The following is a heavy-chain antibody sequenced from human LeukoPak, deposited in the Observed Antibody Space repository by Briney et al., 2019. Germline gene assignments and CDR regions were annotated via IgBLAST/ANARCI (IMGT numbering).Heavy chain of an antibody. Sequence: ASVKVSCKASGYTFTSYGISWVRQAPGQGLEWMGWISAYNGNTNYAQKLQGRVTITADESTSTAYMELSSLRSEDTAVYYCARADIVVVPAASKGSTTGYYYYMDVWGKGTTVTVSS. V-gene: IGHV1-18*01. CDR2: ISAYNGNT. CDR1: GYTFTSYG. D-gene: IGHD2-2*01. CDR3: ARADIVVVPAASKGSTTGYYYYMDV. J-gene: IGHJ6*03.